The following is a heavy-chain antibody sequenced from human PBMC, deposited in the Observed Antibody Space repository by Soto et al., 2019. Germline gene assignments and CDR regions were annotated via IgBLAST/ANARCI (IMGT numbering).Heavy chain of an antibody. D-gene: IGHD3-10*01. CDR3: ARVEGINYYGSGSYFHY. Sequence: QVQLVQSGAEVKKPGSSVKVSCKASGGTFSSYTISWVRQAPGQGLEWMGRIIPILGIANYAQKFQGRVTITAXXSXSXXYMELSSLRSEDTAVYYCARVEGINYYGSGSYFHYWGQGTLVTVSS. CDR2: IIPILGIA. J-gene: IGHJ4*02. CDR1: GGTFSSYT. V-gene: IGHV1-69*02.